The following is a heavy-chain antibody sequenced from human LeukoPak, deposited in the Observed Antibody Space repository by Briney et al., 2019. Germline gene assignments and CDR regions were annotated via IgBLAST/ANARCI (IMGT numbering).Heavy chain of an antibody. J-gene: IGHJ6*02. V-gene: IGHV4-31*03. CDR3: ARRCSSTSCYGDYYYGMDV. Sequence: PSETLSLTCTVSGGSISSGGYYWSWIRQHPGKGLEWIGYIYYSGSTCYNPSLKSRVTISVDTSKNQFSLKLSSVTAADTAVYYCARRCSSTSCYGDYYYGMDVWGQGTTVTVSS. CDR2: IYYSGST. D-gene: IGHD2-2*01. CDR1: GGSISSGGYY.